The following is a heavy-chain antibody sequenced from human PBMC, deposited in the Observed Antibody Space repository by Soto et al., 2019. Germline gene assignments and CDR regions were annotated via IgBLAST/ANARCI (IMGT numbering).Heavy chain of an antibody. J-gene: IGHJ6*03. CDR1: GFTFSSYW. V-gene: IGHV3-7*01. CDR2: IKQDGSEK. D-gene: IGHD3-3*01. Sequence: GGSLRLSCAASGFTFSSYWMSWVRQAPGKGLEWVANIKQDGSEKYYVDSVKGRFTISRDNAKNSLYLQMNSLRAEDTAVYYCARDRSGYSPYYYYYMDVWGKGSPVTVSS. CDR3: ARDRSGYSPYYYYYMDV.